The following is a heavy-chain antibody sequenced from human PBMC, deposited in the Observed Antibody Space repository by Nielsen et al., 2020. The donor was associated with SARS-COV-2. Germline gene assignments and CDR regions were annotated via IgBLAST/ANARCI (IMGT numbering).Heavy chain of an antibody. V-gene: IGHV1-18*01. Sequence: WVRQAPGQGLEWMGWISAYNGNTNYAQKLQGRVTMTTDTSTSTAYMELRSLRSDDTAVYYCAKLAPSGYCSGGSCYSLNYFDYWGQGTLVTVSS. CDR2: ISAYNGNT. CDR3: AKLAPSGYCSGGSCYSLNYFDY. D-gene: IGHD2-15*01. J-gene: IGHJ4*02.